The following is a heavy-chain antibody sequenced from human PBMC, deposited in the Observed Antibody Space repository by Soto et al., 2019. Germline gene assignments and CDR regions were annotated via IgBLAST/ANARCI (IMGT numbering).Heavy chain of an antibody. CDR2: ISWNSGSI. D-gene: IGHD4-17*01. Sequence: EVQLVESGGGLVQPGRSLRLSCAASGFTFDDYAMHWVRQAPGKGLEWVSGISWNSGSIGYADSVKGRFTISRDNAKNSLYLQMNSLRAEDTVLYYCAKDLPDDYCDYAGLGGAFDIWGQGTMVTVSS. V-gene: IGHV3-9*01. J-gene: IGHJ3*02. CDR1: GFTFDDYA. CDR3: AKDLPDDYCDYAGLGGAFDI.